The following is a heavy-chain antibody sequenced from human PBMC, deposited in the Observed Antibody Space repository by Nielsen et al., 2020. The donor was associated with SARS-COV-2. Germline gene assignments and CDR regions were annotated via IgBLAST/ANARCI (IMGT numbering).Heavy chain of an antibody. CDR3: AINSSPFDP. V-gene: IGHV1-18*01. D-gene: IGHD6-13*01. Sequence: ASVKVSCKASGGTFSSYTISWVRQAPGQGLEWMGWITAYNGNTNYAQMLQGRVAMTTDTSTSTAYMELRSLRSDDTAVYYCAINSSPFDPWGQGTLVTVSS. CDR1: GGTFSSYT. J-gene: IGHJ5*02. CDR2: ITAYNGNT.